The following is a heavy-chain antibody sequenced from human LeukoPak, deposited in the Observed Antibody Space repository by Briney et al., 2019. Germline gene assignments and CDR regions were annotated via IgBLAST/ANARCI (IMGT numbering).Heavy chain of an antibody. Sequence: EASVKVSFKASGGTFSSYAISWVRQAPGQGLEWMGGIIPIFGTANYAQKFQGRVTITADESTSTAYMELSSLRSEDTAVYYCARDGEQPPYYYYGMDVWGQGTTVTVSS. CDR2: IIPIFGTA. CDR1: GGTFSSYA. CDR3: ARDGEQPPYYYYGMDV. V-gene: IGHV1-69*13. D-gene: IGHD1-26*01. J-gene: IGHJ6*02.